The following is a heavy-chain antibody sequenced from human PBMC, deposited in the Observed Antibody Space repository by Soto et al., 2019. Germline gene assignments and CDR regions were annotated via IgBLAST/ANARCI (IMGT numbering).Heavy chain of an antibody. J-gene: IGHJ3*02. D-gene: IGHD2-8*01. CDR1: GDSVSSNTGA. CDR2: IYFRSKWYH. Sequence: PSQTLSLTCAISGDSVSSNTGAWNWIRQSPSRGLECLGRIYFRSKWYHDYAVSVKSRITINPDTSKNQFSLQLKSVTPEDIAVYYCARGGPNGPDAFDIWGQGTMVTVSS. CDR3: ARGGPNGPDAFDI. V-gene: IGHV6-1*01.